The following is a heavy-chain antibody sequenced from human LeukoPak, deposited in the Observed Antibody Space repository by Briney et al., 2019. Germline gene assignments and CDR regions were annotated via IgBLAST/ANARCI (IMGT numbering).Heavy chain of an antibody. J-gene: IGHJ6*03. Sequence: SETLSLTCTVSGGSISSSSYYWGWIRQPPGKGLEWIGSIYYSGSTYYNPSLKSRVTISVDTSKNQFSLKLSSVTAADTAVYYSARVHPDLIQLWTYYYMDVWGKGTTVTVSS. CDR3: ARVHPDLIQLWTYYYMDV. D-gene: IGHD5-18*01. V-gene: IGHV4-39*07. CDR2: IYYSGST. CDR1: GGSISSSSYY.